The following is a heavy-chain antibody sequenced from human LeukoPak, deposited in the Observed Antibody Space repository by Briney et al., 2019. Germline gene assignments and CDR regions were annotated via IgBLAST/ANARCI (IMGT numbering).Heavy chain of an antibody. Sequence: GGSLRLPWAPSGSTFNNAGRSWSRQPPGRGRDWVGRIKSKTDGGTTDYAAPVKGRFTISRDDSRNTLYLQMNSLKTEDTAVYYCRTLVGPTFPWGQGTLVTVSS. CDR2: IKSKTDGGTT. J-gene: IGHJ5*02. CDR1: GSTFNNAG. CDR3: RTLVGPTFP. V-gene: IGHV3-15*01. D-gene: IGHD1-26*01.